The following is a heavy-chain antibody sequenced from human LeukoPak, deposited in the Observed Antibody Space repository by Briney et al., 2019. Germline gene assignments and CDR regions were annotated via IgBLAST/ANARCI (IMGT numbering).Heavy chain of an antibody. J-gene: IGHJ3*01. V-gene: IGHV3-21*01. CDR2: ISSSSSYI. CDR3: AKSVDTDLIDFAFHF. Sequence: PGGSLRLSCAASGFTFSSYSMNWVRQAPGKGLEWVSSISSSSSYIYYADSVKGRFTISRDNAKNSLYLQMNSLRAEDTAVYYCAKSVDTDLIDFAFHFWGQGTMVTVSS. D-gene: IGHD5-18*01. CDR1: GFTFSSYS.